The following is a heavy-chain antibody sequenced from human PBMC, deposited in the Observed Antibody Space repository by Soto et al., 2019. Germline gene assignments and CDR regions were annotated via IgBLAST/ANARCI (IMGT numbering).Heavy chain of an antibody. CDR3: ARRGTNYDSLACYFYFDY. Sequence: GGSLRLSCAASGFTFSSYWMHWVRQAPGKGLVWVSRINSDGSSTSYADSVKGRFTISRDNAKNTLYLQMNSLRAEDTAVYYCARRGTNYDSLACYFYFDYWGQGTLVTVSS. V-gene: IGHV3-74*01. D-gene: IGHD3-9*01. CDR2: INSDGSST. J-gene: IGHJ4*02. CDR1: GFTFSSYW.